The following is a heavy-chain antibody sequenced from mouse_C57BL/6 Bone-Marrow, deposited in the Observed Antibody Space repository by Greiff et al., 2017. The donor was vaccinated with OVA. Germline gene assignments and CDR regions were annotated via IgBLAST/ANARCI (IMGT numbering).Heavy chain of an antibody. J-gene: IGHJ3*01. V-gene: IGHV5-15*04. D-gene: IGHD2-1*01. Sequence: VQLVESGGGLVQPGGSLKLSCAASGFTFSDYGMAWVRQAPRKGPEWVAFISNLAYSIYYADTVTGRFTISRENAKNTLYLEMSSLRSEDTAMYYCARQDGNTWFAYWGQGTLVTVSA. CDR3: ARQDGNTWFAY. CDR2: ISNLAYSI. CDR1: GFTFSDYG.